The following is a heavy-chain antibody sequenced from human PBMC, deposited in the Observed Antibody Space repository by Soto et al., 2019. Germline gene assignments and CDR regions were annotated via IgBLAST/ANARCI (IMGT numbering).Heavy chain of an antibody. D-gene: IGHD2-2*01. J-gene: IGHJ4*02. V-gene: IGHV2-5*02. CDR1: GFSLSTSGVC. CDR2: IYWDDDK. Sequence: QITLKESGPTLVKPTQTLTLTCTFSGFSLSTSGVCVGWIRQPPGKALEWLALIYWDDDKRYSPSLKSRPTITKDSSKTQVVLTMTNMDPVDTATYYCEHRRFMTSWSFSDYWGQGTLVTVSS. CDR3: EHRRFMTSWSFSDY.